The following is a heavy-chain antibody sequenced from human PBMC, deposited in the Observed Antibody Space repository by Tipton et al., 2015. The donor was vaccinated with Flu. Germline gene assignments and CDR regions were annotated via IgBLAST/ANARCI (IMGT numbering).Heavy chain of an antibody. CDR3: VRGLGDSEAFDI. Sequence: TLSLTCTVSGGSISSYYWSWIRQPAGKGLEWIGRFYTSGSTNYNPSLKSRVTMSVDTSKNQFSLKLSSVTAADTAVYYCVRGLGDSEAFDIWGQGTMVTVSS. CDR2: FYTSGST. V-gene: IGHV4-4*07. J-gene: IGHJ3*02. D-gene: IGHD4-17*01. CDR1: GGSISSYY.